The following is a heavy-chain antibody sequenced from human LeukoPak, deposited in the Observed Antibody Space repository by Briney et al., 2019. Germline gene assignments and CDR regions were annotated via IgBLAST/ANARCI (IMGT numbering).Heavy chain of an antibody. CDR1: GGSISSYY. J-gene: IGHJ4*02. Sequence: PSETLSLTCTVSGGSISSYYWSWIRQPAGKGLEWIGRIYTSGSTNYNPSLKSRVTMSVDTSKNRFSLTLNSVTAADTAVYYCARETILEWNFDYWGQGTLVTVSS. V-gene: IGHV4-4*07. D-gene: IGHD3-3*01. CDR3: ARETILEWNFDY. CDR2: IYTSGST.